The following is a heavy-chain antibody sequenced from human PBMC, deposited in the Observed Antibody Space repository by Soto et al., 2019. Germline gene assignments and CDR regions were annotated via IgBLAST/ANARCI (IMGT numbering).Heavy chain of an antibody. CDR1: GFTFSSYA. J-gene: IGHJ4*02. CDR2: ISYDGSNK. D-gene: IGHD1-26*01. V-gene: IGHV3-30-3*01. Sequence: GGSLRLSCAASGFTFSSYAMHWVRQAPGKGLEWVAVISYDGSNKYYADSVKGRVTMTRDTSISTVYMALTRLRSDDTAVYYCARDLARGGGSAGFDYWGQGTLVTVSS. CDR3: ARDLARGGGSAGFDY.